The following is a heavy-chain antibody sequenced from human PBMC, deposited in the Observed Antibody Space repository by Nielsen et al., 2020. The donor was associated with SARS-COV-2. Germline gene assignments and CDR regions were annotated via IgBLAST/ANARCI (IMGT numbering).Heavy chain of an antibody. Sequence: GSLRLSCAASGFTFSGSAMHWVRQASGKGLEWVGRIRSKANSYATAYAASVKGRFIISRDDSKNTAYLQMNSLKTEDTAVYYCTSGYSYDYPHWGQGALVTVSS. CDR2: IRSKANSYAT. V-gene: IGHV3-73*01. CDR3: TSGYSYDYPH. D-gene: IGHD5-18*01. J-gene: IGHJ4*02. CDR1: GFTFSGSA.